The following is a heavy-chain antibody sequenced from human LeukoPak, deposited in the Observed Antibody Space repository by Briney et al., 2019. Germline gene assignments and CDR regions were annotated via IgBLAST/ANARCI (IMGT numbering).Heavy chain of an antibody. CDR2: IYYTGDT. CDR3: VRVVTGSVDY. V-gene: IGHV4-59*11. Sequence: PSENLSLTCTVSGGSISSHYWGWIRQPPGKGLEWIGYIYYTGDTNYIPSLKRRVTISVDTSKNQFSLNLGSVTAADTAIYYCVRVVTGSVDYWGQGTLVTVSS. J-gene: IGHJ4*02. D-gene: IGHD1-26*01. CDR1: GGSISSHY.